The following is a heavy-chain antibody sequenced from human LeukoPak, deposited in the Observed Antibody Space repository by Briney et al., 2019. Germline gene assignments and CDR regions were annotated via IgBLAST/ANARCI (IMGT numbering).Heavy chain of an antibody. CDR2: INPNSGGT. CDR1: GYTFTGYY. CDR3: ARSFDILTGYSTSFDY. Sequence: ASVKVSCKASGYTFTGYYMHWVRHALGQGLEWMGWINPNSGGTNYAQKFQGRVTMTRDTSISTAYMELSRLRSDDTAVYYCARSFDILTGYSTSFDYWGQGTLVTVSS. D-gene: IGHD3-9*01. J-gene: IGHJ4*02. V-gene: IGHV1-2*02.